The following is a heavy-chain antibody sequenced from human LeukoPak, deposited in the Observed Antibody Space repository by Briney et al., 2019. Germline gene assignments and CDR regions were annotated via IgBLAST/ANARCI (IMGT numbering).Heavy chain of an antibody. V-gene: IGHV3-21*01. CDR2: ISSRSSDI. CDR1: GFTFDDYG. D-gene: IGHD6-19*01. Sequence: GGSLRLSCAASGFTFDDYGLNWVRQAPGKGLEWVSSISSRSSDIYYADSVKGRFTISRDNAKNSLYLQMNSLRAEDTAVYYCARDGLTTTSGWDFDYWGQGTLVTVSS. J-gene: IGHJ4*02. CDR3: ARDGLTTTSGWDFDY.